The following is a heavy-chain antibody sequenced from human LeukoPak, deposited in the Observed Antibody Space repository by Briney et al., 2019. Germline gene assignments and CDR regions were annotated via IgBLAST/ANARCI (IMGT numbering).Heavy chain of an antibody. Sequence: PGRSLRLSCAASGFTFDDYAMHWVRHAPGKGLEWVSGISWNSGSIGYADSVKGRFTISRDNAKNSLYLQMNSLRAEDTALYYCAKEGTLGSGYDPWGQGTLVTVSS. D-gene: IGHD5-12*01. J-gene: IGHJ5*02. CDR3: AKEGTLGSGYDP. V-gene: IGHV3-9*01. CDR1: GFTFDDYA. CDR2: ISWNSGSI.